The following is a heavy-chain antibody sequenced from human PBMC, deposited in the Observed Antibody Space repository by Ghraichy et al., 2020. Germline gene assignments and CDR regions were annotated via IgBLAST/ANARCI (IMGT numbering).Heavy chain of an antibody. CDR1: GFTFSSYW. J-gene: IGHJ4*02. CDR2: INSDGSST. Sequence: GGSLRLSCAASGFTFSSYWMHWVRQAPGKGLVWVSRINSDGSSTSYADSVKGRFTISRDNAKNTLYLQMNSLRAEDTAVYYCARGGYSSSWYPRWGQGTLVTVSS. CDR3: ARGGYSSSWYPR. V-gene: IGHV3-74*01. D-gene: IGHD6-13*01.